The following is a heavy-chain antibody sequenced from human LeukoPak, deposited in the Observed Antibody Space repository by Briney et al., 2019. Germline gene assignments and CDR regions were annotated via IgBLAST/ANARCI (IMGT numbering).Heavy chain of an antibody. CDR1: GGSISSHY. D-gene: IGHD2-2*01. CDR3: ARGEYQLLSRDYYFDY. J-gene: IGHJ4*02. Sequence: SETLSLTCTVSGGSISSHYWSWIRQPPGKGLEWIGYIYYSGSTNYNPSLKSRVTISVDTSKNQFSLKLSSVTAADTAVYYCARGEYQLLSRDYYFDYWGQGTLVTVSS. CDR2: IYYSGST. V-gene: IGHV4-59*11.